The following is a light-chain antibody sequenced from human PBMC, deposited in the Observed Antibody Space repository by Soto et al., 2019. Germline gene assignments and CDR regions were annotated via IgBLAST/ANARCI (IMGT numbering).Light chain of an antibody. Sequence: QSVLTQPPSVSAVPRQRVTISCSGSSSNIGNNAVNWYQQVPGKAPKLLIHYDDRVAPGVSDRFSGSKSGTSASLAISGLQPEDEADYYCAVWDDSLNGPLFGGGTKLTVL. CDR1: SSNIGNNA. J-gene: IGLJ3*02. CDR3: AVWDDSLNGPL. V-gene: IGLV1-36*01. CDR2: YDD.